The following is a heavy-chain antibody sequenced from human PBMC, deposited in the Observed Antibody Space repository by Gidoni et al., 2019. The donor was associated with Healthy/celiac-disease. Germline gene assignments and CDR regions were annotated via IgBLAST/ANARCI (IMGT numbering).Heavy chain of an antibody. V-gene: IGHV3-21*01. D-gene: IGHD6-19*01. CDR3: ARDLIAVAGLGAPSFDY. J-gene: IGHJ4*02. CDR1: GFTFSSYS. CDR2: ISSSSYI. Sequence: EVQLVESGGGLVKPGGSRRLSGAASGFTFSSYSMNWVRQAPGKWLEWVSSISSSSYIYYADSVKGRFTISRDNAKNSLYLQMNSLRAEDTAVYYCARDLIAVAGLGAPSFDYWGQGTLVTVSS.